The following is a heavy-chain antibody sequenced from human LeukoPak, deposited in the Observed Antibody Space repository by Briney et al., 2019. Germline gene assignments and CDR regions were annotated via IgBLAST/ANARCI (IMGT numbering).Heavy chain of an antibody. J-gene: IGHJ5*02. CDR1: GFTFSDYY. Sequence: GGSLRLSCAASGFTFSDYYMSWIRQAPGKGLEWVAYITNSGTTINYADSVKGRFTISRDNAKNTLYLQMNSLRAEDTAVYYCARESGIAAALDLWGQGTLVTVSS. CDR2: ITNSGTTI. V-gene: IGHV3-11*04. D-gene: IGHD6-13*01. CDR3: ARESGIAAALDL.